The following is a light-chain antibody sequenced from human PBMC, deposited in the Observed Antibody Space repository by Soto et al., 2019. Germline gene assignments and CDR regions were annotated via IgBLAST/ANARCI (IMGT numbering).Light chain of an antibody. Sequence: DIRMTQSPSSLSASVGDRITITCQASQDINNFLNWYQQKPGKAPRLLIYDTSNVEGGVPSRFSGTGSGTDFTFTISSLLPEDIATYYCQQYENLPPTFGGGTKVEIK. V-gene: IGKV1-33*01. CDR1: QDINNF. CDR3: QQYENLPPT. CDR2: DTS. J-gene: IGKJ4*01.